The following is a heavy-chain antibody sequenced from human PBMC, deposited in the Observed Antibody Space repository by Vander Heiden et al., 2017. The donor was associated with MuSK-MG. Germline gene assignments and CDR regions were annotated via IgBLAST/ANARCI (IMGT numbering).Heavy chain of an antibody. Sequence: EVQLVESGGGLVQPGRSLRLSCTASGFTSGDYAMSWVRQAPGKGLQWVGFIRSKAYGGTTEYAASVKGRFTISRDDSKNIAYLQMNSLKTEDTAVYYCARPQVIAIVRDAFDIWGQGTMVTVSS. CDR1: GFTSGDYA. J-gene: IGHJ3*02. D-gene: IGHD2-21*01. CDR2: IRSKAYGGTT. CDR3: ARPQVIAIVRDAFDI. V-gene: IGHV3-49*04.